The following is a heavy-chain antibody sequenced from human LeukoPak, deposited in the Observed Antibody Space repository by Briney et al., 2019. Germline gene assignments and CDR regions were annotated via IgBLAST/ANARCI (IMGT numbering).Heavy chain of an antibody. CDR2: ISGSGTST. CDR3: AKSPIVGATFYFDY. D-gene: IGHD1-26*01. CDR1: GFTFNNYA. J-gene: IGHJ4*02. V-gene: IGHV3-23*01. Sequence: GGSLRLSCAASGFTFNNYAMSWVRQAPGKGLEWVSSISGSGTSTYYADSVKGRFTISRDNSKNTLYLQMNSLRAEDTAVYYCAKSPIVGATFYFDYWGQGTLVTVSS.